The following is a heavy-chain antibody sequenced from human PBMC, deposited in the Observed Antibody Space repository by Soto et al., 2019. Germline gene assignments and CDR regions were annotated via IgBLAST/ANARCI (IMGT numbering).Heavy chain of an antibody. V-gene: IGHV4-61*01. J-gene: IGHJ4*02. CDR3: ARDSSGRHDY. CDR1: GGSVRSGSYY. D-gene: IGHD3-22*01. Sequence: KPSETLSLTCIVSGGSVRSGSYYWTWIRQPPGKGLEWIGYIYQSGTTNYNASLKSRVTISIDTSKNQFFLKLNSVTAADMAVYYCARDSSGRHDYWGQGTLVTVSS. CDR2: IYQSGTT.